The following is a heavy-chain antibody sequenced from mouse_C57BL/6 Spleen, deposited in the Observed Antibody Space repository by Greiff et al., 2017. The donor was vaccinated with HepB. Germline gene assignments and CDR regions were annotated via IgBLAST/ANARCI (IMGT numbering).Heavy chain of an antibody. CDR1: GFTFSSYA. CDR2: ISDGGSYT. D-gene: IGHD1-1*01. J-gene: IGHJ3*01. Sequence: EVKLQESGGGLVKPGGSLKLSCAASGFTFSSYAMSWVRQTPEKRLEWVATISDGGSYTYYPDNVKGRFTISRDNAKNNLYLQMSHLKSEDTAMYYCAREGTTVVAGDGWFAYWGQGTLVTVSA. V-gene: IGHV5-4*01. CDR3: AREGTTVVAGDGWFAY.